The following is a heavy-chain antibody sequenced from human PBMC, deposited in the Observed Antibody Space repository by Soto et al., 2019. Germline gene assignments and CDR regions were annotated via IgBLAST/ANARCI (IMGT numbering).Heavy chain of an antibody. V-gene: IGHV4-4*02. Sequence: PSETLSLTCAVSGGSISSSNWWSWVRQPPGKGLEWIGEIYHSGSTNYNPSLKSRVTISVDKSKNQFSLKLSSVTAADTAVYYCARLVEGGCRGGSCDYWGQGPLVTVSS. CDR3: ARLVEGGCRGGSCDY. J-gene: IGHJ4*02. CDR1: GGSISSSNW. D-gene: IGHD2-15*01. CDR2: IYHSGST.